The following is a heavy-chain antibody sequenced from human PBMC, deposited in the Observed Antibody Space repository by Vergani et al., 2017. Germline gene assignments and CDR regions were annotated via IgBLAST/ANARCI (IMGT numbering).Heavy chain of an antibody. V-gene: IGHV3-48*01. J-gene: IGHJ4*02. Sequence: EVQLVESGGGLVKPGGSLRLSCAASGFTFSSYSMNWVRQAPGKGLEWVSYISSSSSTRYYADSVKGRFTISRDNAKNSLYLQMKSLRAEDTAVYYCASIRRDGYNWVDYWGQGSLVTVSS. CDR1: GFTFSSYS. D-gene: IGHD5-24*01. CDR3: ASIRRDGYNWVDY. CDR2: ISSSSSTR.